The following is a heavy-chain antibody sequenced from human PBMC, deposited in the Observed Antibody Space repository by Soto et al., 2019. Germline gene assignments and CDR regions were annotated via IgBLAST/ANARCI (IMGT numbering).Heavy chain of an antibody. V-gene: IGHV3-11*06. Sequence: PGGSLRLSCATSGFSFSDSYMSWIRQAPGKGLEWISYISPRSTFRDYAESVKGRFTISRDSVKNSLYLQMNNLTAGDTSVYSCARGGGGGLFDPWGQGSLVTVSS. CDR2: ISPRSTFR. D-gene: IGHD2-21*01. J-gene: IGHJ5*02. CDR1: GFSFSDSY. CDR3: ARGGGGGLFDP.